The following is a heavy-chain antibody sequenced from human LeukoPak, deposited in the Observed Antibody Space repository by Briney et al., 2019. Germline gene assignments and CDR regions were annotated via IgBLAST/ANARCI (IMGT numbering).Heavy chain of an antibody. CDR1: GYTFTSYG. Sequence: ASVKVSCKASGYTFTSYGISWVRQAPGQGLEWMGWISAYNGNTNYAQKLQSRVTMTTDTSTSTAYMELRSLRSDDTAVYYCARDGGFYCSGGSCYEGPARAFDYWGQGTLVTVSS. J-gene: IGHJ4*02. CDR3: ARDGGFYCSGGSCYEGPARAFDY. D-gene: IGHD2-15*01. V-gene: IGHV1-18*01. CDR2: ISAYNGNT.